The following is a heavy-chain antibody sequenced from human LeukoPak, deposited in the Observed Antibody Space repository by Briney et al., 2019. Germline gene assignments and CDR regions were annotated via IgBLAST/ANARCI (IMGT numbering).Heavy chain of an antibody. D-gene: IGHD6-13*01. CDR2: ISGSGETI. Sequence: GGSLRLSCAAAGLTFSSYEMYWVPQAPGKGLEGVLYISGSGETIYYADSVKGRFTISRDNANKSLYLRMSSLRVEDTAIYYCIPPAAGLRRTISTEYFQHWGQGALVTVSS. J-gene: IGHJ1*01. V-gene: IGHV3-48*03. CDR3: IPPAAGLRRTISTEYFQH. CDR1: GLTFSSYE.